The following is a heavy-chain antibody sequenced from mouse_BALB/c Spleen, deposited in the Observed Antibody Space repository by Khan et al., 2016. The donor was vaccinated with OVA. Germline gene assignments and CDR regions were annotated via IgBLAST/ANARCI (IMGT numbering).Heavy chain of an antibody. V-gene: IGHV1-77*01. D-gene: IGHD1-2*01. J-gene: IGHJ3*01. CDR3: ARRNYCGYTFAY. CDR2: IYPGSGNT. CDR1: GYTFTDYY. Sequence: QVQLKQSGAELARPGASVKLSCKASGYTFTDYYINWVKQRTGQGLEWIGEIYPGSGNTYYNGKFKDKATMTADKSSTTAYMQLSSLTSEDSAVYVGARRNYCGYTFAYWGQGTLVTVSA.